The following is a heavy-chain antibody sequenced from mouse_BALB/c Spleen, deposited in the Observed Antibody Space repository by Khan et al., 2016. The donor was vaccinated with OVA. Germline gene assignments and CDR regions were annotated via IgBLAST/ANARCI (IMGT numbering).Heavy chain of an antibody. CDR2: INPSCGYT. CDR1: GYTFTSYT. V-gene: IGHV1-4*01. CDR3: TREGAYYRSNGWFAY. Sequence: QLQLKQSGAELARPGVSVKMSCKASGYTFTSYTMHWVKQRPGQGLEWIGHINPSCGYTNYNQKFKDKATLTADKSSRIAYMQLSSLTSEDSAVYYCTREGAYYRSNGWFAYWGQGTLVTVSA. D-gene: IGHD2-14*01. J-gene: IGHJ3*01.